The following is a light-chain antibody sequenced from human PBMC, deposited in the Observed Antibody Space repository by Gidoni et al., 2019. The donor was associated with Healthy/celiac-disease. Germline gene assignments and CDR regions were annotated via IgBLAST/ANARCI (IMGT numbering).Light chain of an antibody. CDR2: AAS. J-gene: IGKJ1*01. CDR1: QCISNY. Sequence: DIQMTQSPSSLSASVGDRVTITCRASQCISNYLAWYQQKPGKVPKLLIYAASTLQSGVPSRFSGSGSGTDFTLTISSLQPEDVATYYCQKYNSAPRTFGQXTKVEIK. CDR3: QKYNSAPRT. V-gene: IGKV1-27*01.